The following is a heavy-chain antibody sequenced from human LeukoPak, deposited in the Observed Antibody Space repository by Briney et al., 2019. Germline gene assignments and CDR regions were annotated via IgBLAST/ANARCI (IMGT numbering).Heavy chain of an antibody. J-gene: IGHJ4*02. V-gene: IGHV4-30-2*01. CDR2: IYHSGST. D-gene: IGHD2-15*01. CDR1: GGSISSGGYS. Sequence: SETLSLTCAVSGGSISSGGYSWSWIWQPPGKGLEWIGYIYHSGSTYYNPSLKSRATISVDRSKNQFSLKLSSVTAADTAVYYCARRSCSGGSCHLDYWGQGTLVTVSS. CDR3: ARRSCSGGSCHLDY.